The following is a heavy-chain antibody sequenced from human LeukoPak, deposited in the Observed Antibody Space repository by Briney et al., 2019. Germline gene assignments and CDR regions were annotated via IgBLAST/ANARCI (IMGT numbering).Heavy chain of an antibody. D-gene: IGHD2-15*01. CDR2: INPNSGGT. V-gene: IGHV1-2*02. CDR3: ARDHAYSRVDY. CDR1: GYTFIGYY. J-gene: IGHJ4*02. Sequence: ASVKVSCKASGYTFIGYYMHWVRQAPGRGLEWIGWINPNSGGTNYAQKFQGRVTMTRDTSISTAYMELSSLRSDDTAVYYCARDHAYSRVDYWGQGTLVTVSS.